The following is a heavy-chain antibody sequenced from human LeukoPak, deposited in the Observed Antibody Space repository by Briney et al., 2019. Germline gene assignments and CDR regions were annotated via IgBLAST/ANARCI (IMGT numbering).Heavy chain of an antibody. CDR2: IYPGDSDT. Sequence: GESLKISCKGSGYSFTNYWIGWVRQMPGKVLEWMGIIYPGDSDTRYSPSFQGQVTISADKSISTAYLQWSSLKASDTAMYYCARLLTEGYFDWSHAFDIWGQGTMVTVSS. J-gene: IGHJ3*02. V-gene: IGHV5-51*01. D-gene: IGHD3-9*01. CDR1: GYSFTNYW. CDR3: ARLLTEGYFDWSHAFDI.